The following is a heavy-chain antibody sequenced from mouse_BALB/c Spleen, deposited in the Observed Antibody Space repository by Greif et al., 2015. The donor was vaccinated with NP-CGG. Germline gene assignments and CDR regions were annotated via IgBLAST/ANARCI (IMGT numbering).Heavy chain of an antibody. V-gene: IGHV1S135*01. CDR1: GYSFTSYY. D-gene: IGHD5-1-1*01. Sequence: EVKLMESGPELMKPGASVKISCKASGYSFTSYYMHWVKQSHGKSLEWIGYIDPFNGGTSYNQKFKGKATLTVDESSSTAYMHLSSLTSEDSAVYYCASGVYPICAYWGQGTLVTVSA. CDR2: IDPFNGGT. J-gene: IGHJ3*01. CDR3: ASGVYPICAY.